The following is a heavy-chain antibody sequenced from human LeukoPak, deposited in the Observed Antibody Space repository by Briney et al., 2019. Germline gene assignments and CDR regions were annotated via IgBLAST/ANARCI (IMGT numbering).Heavy chain of an antibody. D-gene: IGHD3-3*01. Sequence: PGGSLRLSCAASGFTFSNYWMHWIRQVPGKGLVWVSHIKYDGSATNYADSVKGRFTISRDNAKNTIYLQMKSLRAEDTAVYYCVSGSLQSGYNFDYWGQGALVTVSS. J-gene: IGHJ4*02. V-gene: IGHV3-74*01. CDR3: VSGSLQSGYNFDY. CDR1: GFTFSNYW. CDR2: IKYDGSAT.